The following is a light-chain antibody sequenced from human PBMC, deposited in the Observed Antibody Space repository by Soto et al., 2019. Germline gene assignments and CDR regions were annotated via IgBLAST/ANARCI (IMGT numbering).Light chain of an antibody. CDR2: NNS. Sequence: HSVLTQPPSASGTPGQRVTISCSGSSSNIGGNTVNWYQQVPGAAPKLIIFNNSQRPSGVPDRFSGSKSGTSASLAIGGLQSEDEADYYCSTWDDSLNGPLFGGGTKVTVL. CDR3: STWDDSLNGPL. J-gene: IGLJ2*01. V-gene: IGLV1-44*01. CDR1: SSNIGGNT.